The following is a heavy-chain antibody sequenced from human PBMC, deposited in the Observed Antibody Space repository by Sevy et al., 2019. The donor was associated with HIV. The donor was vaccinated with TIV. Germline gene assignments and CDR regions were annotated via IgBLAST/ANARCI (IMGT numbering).Heavy chain of an antibody. CDR3: ASSFLGRAFGGVIVNYFDY. J-gene: IGHJ4*02. CDR1: GSTFSSYW. CDR2: IKQDGSEK. V-gene: IGHV3-7*01. Sequence: GGSLRLSCAASGSTFSSYWMSWVRQAPGKGLEWVANIKQDGSEKYYVDSVKGRFTISRDNAKNSLYLQMNSLRAEDTAVYYCASSFLGRAFGGVIVNYFDYWGQGTLVTVSS. D-gene: IGHD3-16*02.